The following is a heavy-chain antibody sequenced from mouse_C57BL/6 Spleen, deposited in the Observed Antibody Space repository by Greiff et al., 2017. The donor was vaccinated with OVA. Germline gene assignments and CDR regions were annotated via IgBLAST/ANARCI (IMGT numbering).Heavy chain of an antibody. CDR1: GYTFTSYW. D-gene: IGHD1-1*01. J-gene: IGHJ2*01. CDR2: IHPNSGST. V-gene: IGHV1-64*01. Sequence: QVQLQRPGAELVKPGASVKLSCKASGYTFTSYWMHWVKQRPGQGLEWIGMIHPNSGSTNYNEKFKSKATLTVDKSSSTAYMQLSSLTSEDSAVYYCARRSSIPYYFDYWGQGTTLTVSS. CDR3: ARRSSIPYYFDY.